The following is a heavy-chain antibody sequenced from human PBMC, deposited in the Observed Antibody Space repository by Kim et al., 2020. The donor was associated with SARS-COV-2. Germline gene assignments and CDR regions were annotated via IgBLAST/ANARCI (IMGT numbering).Heavy chain of an antibody. Sequence: ASVKVSCKVSGYTLTELSMHWVRQAPGKGLEWMGGFDPEDGETIYAQKFQGRVTMTEDTSTDTAYMELSSLRSEDTAVYYCATWGLAADQSFFDYWGQGTLVTVSS. J-gene: IGHJ4*02. CDR3: ATWGLAADQSFFDY. CDR2: FDPEDGET. D-gene: IGHD6-13*01. V-gene: IGHV1-24*01. CDR1: GYTLTELS.